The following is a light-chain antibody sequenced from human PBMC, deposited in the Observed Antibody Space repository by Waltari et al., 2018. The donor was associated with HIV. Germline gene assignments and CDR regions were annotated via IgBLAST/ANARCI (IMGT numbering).Light chain of an antibody. Sequence: QSALTQPRSVSGSPRQSVTISCTGSSSDVGGYNYVSWYQQHPTKAPKLIIYDVSERPSGVPDRFSGSKSGNRASLTISGLQAEDEADYYCYSYAGSLLFGGGTKLTVL. CDR3: YSYAGSLL. CDR2: DVS. J-gene: IGLJ2*01. V-gene: IGLV2-11*01. CDR1: SSDVGGYNY.